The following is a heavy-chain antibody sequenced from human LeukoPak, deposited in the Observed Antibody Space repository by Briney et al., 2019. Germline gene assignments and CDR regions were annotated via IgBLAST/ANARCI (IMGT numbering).Heavy chain of an antibody. CDR1: GFIFSSYV. CDR2: ISVGGGDT. Sequence: QSGGSLRLSCEASGFIFSSYVMGWVRQAPGKGLEWVSSISVGGGDTFTADSVKGRFTISRDNAKNTLYLEMNNLRADDTAVYFCARVPGSGWFTAVDYWGQGTLVSVSS. D-gene: IGHD6-19*01. CDR3: ARVPGSGWFTAVDY. J-gene: IGHJ4*02. V-gene: IGHV3-23*01.